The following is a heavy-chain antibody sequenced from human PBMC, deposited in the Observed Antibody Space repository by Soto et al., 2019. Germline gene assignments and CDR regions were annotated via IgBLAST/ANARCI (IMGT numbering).Heavy chain of an antibody. D-gene: IGHD3-10*01. J-gene: IGHJ5*02. CDR3: AKGPSGTVRGLFTA. V-gene: IGHV4-34*02. CDR1: GGSFSGYC. Sequence: QMPLQQWGAGLLKPSETLSLTCAVYGGSFSGYCLPWIRQLPGKGLEWIGEINHGGSTNYNPSLIIRMTIIEDTSMNQFTLGLTSVTAAFTAVYYCAKGPSGTVRGLFTAWGQGTLVSVSS. CDR2: INHGGST.